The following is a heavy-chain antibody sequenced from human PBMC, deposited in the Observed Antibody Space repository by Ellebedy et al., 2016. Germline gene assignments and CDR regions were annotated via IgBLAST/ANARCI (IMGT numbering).Heavy chain of an antibody. Sequence: GGSLRLXXAASGFTFSDYYMSWIRQAPGKGLEWVSYISGGGSNTYYADSVKGRFTISRDNAKNSLYLQMNSLRVDDTAVYYCVRDLPRKAAPGTEFDYWGQGTLVTVSS. V-gene: IGHV3-11*01. CDR3: VRDLPRKAAPGTEFDY. D-gene: IGHD6-13*01. J-gene: IGHJ4*02. CDR1: GFTFSDYY. CDR2: ISGGGSNT.